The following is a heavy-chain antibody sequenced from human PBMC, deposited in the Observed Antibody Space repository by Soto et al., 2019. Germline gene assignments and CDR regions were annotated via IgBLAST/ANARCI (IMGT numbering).Heavy chain of an antibody. CDR3: ARGGGVGVAGSSAFDM. D-gene: IGHD3-3*01. J-gene: IGHJ3*02. CDR2: INPATGAA. Sequence: QLHLVQSGAVVKKPGASVTVSCSASGYPVTAYYMHWVRQAPGRGLEWMGWINPATGAAKYTQSFQVRVTIARGASTSTVLMGLSGLTDEDTAVFYCARGGGVGVAGSSAFDMWGQGTVVTVSS. V-gene: IGHV1-2*02. CDR1: GYPVTAYY.